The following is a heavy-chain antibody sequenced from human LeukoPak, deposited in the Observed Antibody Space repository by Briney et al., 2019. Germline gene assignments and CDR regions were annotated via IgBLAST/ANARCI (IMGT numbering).Heavy chain of an antibody. V-gene: IGHV4-39*07. Sequence: SETLSLTCTVSGGSISSSSYYWGWIRQPPGKGLEWIGEINHSGSTNYNPSLKSRVTISVDTSKNQFSLKLSSVTAADTAVYYCARDPHSGYGSDYWGQGTLVTVSS. CDR3: ARDPHSGYGSDY. J-gene: IGHJ4*02. D-gene: IGHD5-12*01. CDR2: INHSGST. CDR1: GGSISSSSYY.